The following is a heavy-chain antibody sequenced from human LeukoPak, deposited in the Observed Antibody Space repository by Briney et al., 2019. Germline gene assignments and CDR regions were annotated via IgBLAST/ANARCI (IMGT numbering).Heavy chain of an antibody. CDR2: IYSGGST. CDR1: GFTVSSNY. J-gene: IGHJ6*02. V-gene: IGHV3-53*01. D-gene: IGHD3-9*01. Sequence: GGSLRLSCAASGFTVSSNYMSWVRQAPGNGLEWVSVIYSGGSTYYADSVKGRFTISRDNSKNTLYLQMNSLRAEDTAVYYCAREDWYYGMDVWGQGTTVTVSS. CDR3: AREDWYYGMDV.